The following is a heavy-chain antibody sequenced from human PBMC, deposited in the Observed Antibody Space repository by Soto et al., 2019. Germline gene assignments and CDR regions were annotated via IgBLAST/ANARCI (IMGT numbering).Heavy chain of an antibody. Sequence: PGGSLRLSCAASGFTVSSNYMSWVRQAPGKGLEWVSVIYSGGSTYYADSVKGRFTISRDNSKNTLYLQMNSLRAEDTAVYYCARGGDRDGYNSAFDIWGQGTMVTVSS. CDR1: GFTVSSNY. CDR2: IYSGGST. CDR3: ARGGDRDGYNSAFDI. D-gene: IGHD3-10*01. J-gene: IGHJ3*02. V-gene: IGHV3-53*01.